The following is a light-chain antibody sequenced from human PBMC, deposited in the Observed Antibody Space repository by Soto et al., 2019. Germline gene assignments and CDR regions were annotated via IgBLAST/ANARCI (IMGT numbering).Light chain of an antibody. J-gene: IGKJ5*01. CDR3: QQYNNWPTIT. V-gene: IGKV3-15*01. Sequence: EIVLTQSPATLSLSPGERATLSCRASQSVSSYLAWYQQQPGQAPRLLIYDASTRATGIPARFSGSGSGTEFTLTISSLQSEDFALYYCQQYNNWPTITVGQGTRLEIK. CDR1: QSVSSY. CDR2: DAS.